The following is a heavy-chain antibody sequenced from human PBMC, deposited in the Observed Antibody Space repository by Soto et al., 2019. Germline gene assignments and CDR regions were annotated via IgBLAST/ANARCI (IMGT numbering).Heavy chain of an antibody. CDR2: IFYSGSA. V-gene: IGHV4-59*11. J-gene: IGHJ4*02. Sequence: SASMALTCTVSGGTICGHYWIWIRKPPGKGLEWIAYIFYSGSASYNPSLKSRVTISVDTSNNQFSLNLNSVTAADTAVYYCARVGSSGWSPDYWGRGTLVTVSS. CDR1: GGTICGHY. CDR3: ARVGSSGWSPDY. D-gene: IGHD6-19*01.